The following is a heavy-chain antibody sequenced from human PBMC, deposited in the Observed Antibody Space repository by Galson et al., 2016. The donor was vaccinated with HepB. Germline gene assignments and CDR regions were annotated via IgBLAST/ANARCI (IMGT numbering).Heavy chain of an antibody. CDR1: GFTVSGNY. CDR3: AREGGRDYGDYLAY. D-gene: IGHD4-17*01. V-gene: IGHV3-53*01. J-gene: IGHJ4*02. CDR2: IYTDGDT. Sequence: SLRLSCAASGFTVSGNYMSWVPATLLCSLWIHRQWQLRELEWVSVIYTDGDTYYADSVRGRFTASRDQSKNTLYLQMNSLSVEDTAVYYCAREGGRDYGDYLAYWGQGTLVTVSS.